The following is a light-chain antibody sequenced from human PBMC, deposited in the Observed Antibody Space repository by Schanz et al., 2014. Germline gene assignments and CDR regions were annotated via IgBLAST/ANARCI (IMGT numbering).Light chain of an antibody. CDR3: CSYAGSSTVV. V-gene: IGLV2-14*01. Sequence: QSALTQPASVSGSPGQSITISCTGTSSDVGGYNYVSWYQQHPGKAPKLMIYDVSNRPSGVSNRFSGSKSGNTASLTIFGLQAEDEADYYCCSYAGSSTVVFGGGTKLTVL. CDR2: DVS. J-gene: IGLJ2*01. CDR1: SSDVGGYNY.